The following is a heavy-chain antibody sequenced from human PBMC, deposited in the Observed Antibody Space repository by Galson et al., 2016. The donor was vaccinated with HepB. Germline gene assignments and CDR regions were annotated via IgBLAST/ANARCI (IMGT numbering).Heavy chain of an antibody. CDR2: ISYDGSTK. Sequence: SLRLSCAASGFTFSSYGIHWVRQAPGKGLEWVALISYDGSTKYYADSVKGRITLSRDTSKNTVYLQKNSLGGEDTGVYYCARDKGTSVWYKDYWGQGTLVTVSS. J-gene: IGHJ4*02. D-gene: IGHD1-1*01. V-gene: IGHV3-30*03. CDR1: GFTFSSYG. CDR3: ARDKGTSVWYKDY.